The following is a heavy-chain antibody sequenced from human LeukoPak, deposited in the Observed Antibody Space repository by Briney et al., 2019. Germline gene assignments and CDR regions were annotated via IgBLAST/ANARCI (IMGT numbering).Heavy chain of an antibody. Sequence: ASVKVSCKASGYTFTSYYMHWVRQAPGQGLEWMGIINPSGGSTSYAQKFQGRGTMTRDMSTSTVYMELSSLRSEDTAVYYCAREEQWLVHGLYYYYMDVWGKGTTVTISS. CDR1: GYTFTSYY. V-gene: IGHV1-46*01. CDR3: AREEQWLVHGLYYYYMDV. CDR2: INPSGGST. J-gene: IGHJ6*03. D-gene: IGHD6-19*01.